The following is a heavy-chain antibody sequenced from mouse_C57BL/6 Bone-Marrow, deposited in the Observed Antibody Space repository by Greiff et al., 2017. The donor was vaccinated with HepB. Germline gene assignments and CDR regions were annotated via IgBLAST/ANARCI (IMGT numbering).Heavy chain of an antibody. CDR2: IYPRSGNT. CDR1: GYTFTSYG. D-gene: IGHD6-1*01. V-gene: IGHV1-81*01. CDR3: ARSLPFCYYAMDY. J-gene: IGHJ4*01. Sequence: VQLQQSGAELARPGASVKLSCKASGYTFTSYGISWVKQRTGQGLEWIGEIYPRSGNTYYNEKFKGKVTLTADKSSSTAYMELRSLTSEDSAVYFCARSLPFCYYAMDYWGQGTSVTVSS.